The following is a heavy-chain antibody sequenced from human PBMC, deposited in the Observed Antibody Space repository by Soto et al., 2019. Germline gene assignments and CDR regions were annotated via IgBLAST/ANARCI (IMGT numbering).Heavy chain of an antibody. CDR1: GGSISSSSYY. Sequence: SLTCTVSGGSISSSSYYWGWIRQPPGKGLEWIGSIYYSGSTYYNPSLKSRVTISVDTSKNQFSLKLSSVTAADTAVYYCARPSSGYYYGRYYFDYWGQGTLVTVSS. CDR2: IYYSGST. CDR3: ARPSSGYYYGRYYFDY. J-gene: IGHJ4*02. D-gene: IGHD3-22*01. V-gene: IGHV4-39*01.